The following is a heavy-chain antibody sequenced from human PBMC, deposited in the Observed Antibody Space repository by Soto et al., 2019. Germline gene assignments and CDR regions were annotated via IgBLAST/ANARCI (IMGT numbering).Heavy chain of an antibody. V-gene: IGHV3-9*01. D-gene: IGHD4-17*01. CDR2: ISWNSGSI. Sequence: EVQLVESGGGLVQPGRSLRLSCAASGFTFDDYAMHWVRQAPGKGLEWVSGISWNSGSIGYADSVKGRFTISRDNAKNSLYLQMNSLRAEDTVLYYCAKVRQTSAFDIWGQGTMVTVSS. CDR3: AKVRQTSAFDI. J-gene: IGHJ3*02. CDR1: GFTFDDYA.